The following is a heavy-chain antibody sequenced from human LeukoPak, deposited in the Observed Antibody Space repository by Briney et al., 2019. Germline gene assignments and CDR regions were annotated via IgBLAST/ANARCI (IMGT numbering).Heavy chain of an antibody. Sequence: KPSETLSLTCTVSGYSISSGYYWGWIRQPPGKGLEWIGSIYHSGSTYYNPSLKSRVTISVDTSKNQFSLKLSSVTAADTAVYYCARELGQYYYAQRSAFDIWGQGTMVTVSS. D-gene: IGHD3-10*01. J-gene: IGHJ3*02. CDR2: IYHSGST. CDR3: ARELGQYYYAQRSAFDI. CDR1: GYSISSGYY. V-gene: IGHV4-38-2*02.